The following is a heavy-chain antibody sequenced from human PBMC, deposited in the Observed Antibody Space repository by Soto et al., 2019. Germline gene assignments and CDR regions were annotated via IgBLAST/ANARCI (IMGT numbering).Heavy chain of an antibody. CDR1: GGTFSSYA. V-gene: IGHV1-69*12. D-gene: IGHD2-21*02. J-gene: IGHJ2*01. CDR3: ARDAYCGGDCDPPYRYFDL. Sequence: QVQLVQSGAEIKKPGSSVKVSCKASGGTFSSYAVSWVRQAPGQGLEWLGGIIPIFETANYAQRFQGRVTITADEFTSTAYMGLSSLRSEDTAVYYCARDAYCGGDCDPPYRYFDLWGRGTLVTVSS. CDR2: IIPIFETA.